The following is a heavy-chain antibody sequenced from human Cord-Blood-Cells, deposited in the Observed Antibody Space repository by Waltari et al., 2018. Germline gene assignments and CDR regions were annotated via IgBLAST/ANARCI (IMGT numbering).Heavy chain of an antibody. Sequence: QVQLQQWGAALLKHSETLSPTCAVSGGSFSGYYWSWIRQPPGKGLEWSGEITHSGSTNYNPSLKSRVTISVDTSKNQFSLKLSSVTAADTAVYYCARGYCSSTSCYNWFDPWGQGTLVTVSS. CDR1: GGSFSGYY. CDR2: ITHSGST. V-gene: IGHV4-34*01. D-gene: IGHD2-2*01. J-gene: IGHJ5*02. CDR3: ARGYCSSTSCYNWFDP.